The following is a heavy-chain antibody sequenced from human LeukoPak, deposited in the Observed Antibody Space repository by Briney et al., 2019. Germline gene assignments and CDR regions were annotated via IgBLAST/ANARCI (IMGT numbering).Heavy chain of an antibody. V-gene: IGHV4-39*07. D-gene: IGHD6-19*01. CDR3: ARRSSSGWYYFDY. CDR1: GGSISSSSYY. CDR2: IYYSGST. J-gene: IGHJ4*02. Sequence: SETLSLTCTVSGGSISSSSYYWGWIRQPPGKGLEWIGSIYYSGSTTYNPSLKSRVTISIDTSKNQFSLKLSSVTAADTAVYYCARRSSSGWYYFDYWGQGTLVTVSS.